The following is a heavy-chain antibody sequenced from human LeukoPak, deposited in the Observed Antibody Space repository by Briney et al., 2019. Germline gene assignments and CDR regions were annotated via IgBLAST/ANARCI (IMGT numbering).Heavy chain of an antibody. V-gene: IGHV1-18*04. CDR3: ARDWGKYDYVWGSYRTYYFDY. D-gene: IGHD3-16*02. CDR1: GYTFTSYY. J-gene: IGHJ4*02. CDR2: ISAYNGNT. Sequence: ASVKVSCKASGYTFTSYYMHWVRQAPGQGLEWMGWISAYNGNTNYAQKLQGRVTMTTDTSTSTAYMELRSLRSDDTAVYYCARDWGKYDYVWGSYRTYYFDYWGQGTLVTVSS.